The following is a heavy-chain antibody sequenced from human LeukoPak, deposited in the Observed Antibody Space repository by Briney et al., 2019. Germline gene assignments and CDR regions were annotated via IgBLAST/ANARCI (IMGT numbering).Heavy chain of an antibody. CDR1: GFTYSNYA. V-gene: IGHV3-23*01. D-gene: IGHD1-14*01. J-gene: IGHJ5*02. Sequence: RGSLRLTCAASGFTYSNYAMTWVRQAPGKGLEWVSSITGNTATTYFADSVKGRFTLSRDNSKNTLYLQMSGLRADDTAVYYCAKSPYNSPLGSWIDPWGQGTLVTVSS. CDR2: ITGNTATT. CDR3: AKSPYNSPLGSWIDP.